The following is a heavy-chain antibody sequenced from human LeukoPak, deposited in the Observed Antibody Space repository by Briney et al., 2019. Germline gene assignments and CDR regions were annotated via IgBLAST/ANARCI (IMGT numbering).Heavy chain of an antibody. CDR2: IYHSGST. CDR1: GGSISSSNW. Sequence: SGTLSLTCAVSGGSISSSNWWSWVRQPPGKGLEWIGEIYHSGSTNYNPSLKSRVTISVDTSKNQFSLKLSSVTAADTAVYYCARHLPPYYGSGSLDYWGQGTLVTVSS. J-gene: IGHJ4*02. V-gene: IGHV4-4*02. D-gene: IGHD3-10*01. CDR3: ARHLPPYYGSGSLDY.